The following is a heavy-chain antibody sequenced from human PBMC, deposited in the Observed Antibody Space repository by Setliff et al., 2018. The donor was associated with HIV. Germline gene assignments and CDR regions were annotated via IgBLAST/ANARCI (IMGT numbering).Heavy chain of an antibody. Sequence: SETLSLTCTVTGSTSGIYYWTWIRQPAGKGLEWIGHTYKGGITSYNPSLKSRVTISSDASKKQFSLRLRSVTAADTAFYYCARGTYYDFWTQYGGAAFDIWGQGTKVTVSS. V-gene: IGHV4-4*07. CDR1: GSTSGIYY. CDR3: ARGTYYDFWTQYGGAAFDI. D-gene: IGHD3-3*01. J-gene: IGHJ3*02. CDR2: TYKGGIT.